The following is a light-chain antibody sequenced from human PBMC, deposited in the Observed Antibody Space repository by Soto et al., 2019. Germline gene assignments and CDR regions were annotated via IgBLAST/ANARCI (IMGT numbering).Light chain of an antibody. Sequence: DIQMTQSPSSLSASVGDRVTITCRASQSVNTYLHWYQQKAGRAPKLLIYAASNLQSGVPSRFSGRGSGTDFTLTVDSLQPEDFATYYCQQGYSNPWTFGQGTKVDIK. V-gene: IGKV1-39*01. J-gene: IGKJ1*01. CDR3: QQGYSNPWT. CDR2: AAS. CDR1: QSVNTY.